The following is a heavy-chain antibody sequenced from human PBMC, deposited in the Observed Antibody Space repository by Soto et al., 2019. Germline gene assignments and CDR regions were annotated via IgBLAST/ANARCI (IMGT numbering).Heavy chain of an antibody. J-gene: IGHJ4*02. CDR1: GYTFTRYD. Sequence: QVQLVQSGAEVKKPGASVKVSCKASGYTFTRYDINWVRQATGQGLEWMGWMNPNSGNTGYAQKFQGRVTMTRNTSISTAYRELSSLRSEDTAVYYCASGEAPSSSWYNRYWGQGTLVTVSA. CDR2: MNPNSGNT. D-gene: IGHD6-13*01. V-gene: IGHV1-8*01. CDR3: ASGEAPSSSWYNRY.